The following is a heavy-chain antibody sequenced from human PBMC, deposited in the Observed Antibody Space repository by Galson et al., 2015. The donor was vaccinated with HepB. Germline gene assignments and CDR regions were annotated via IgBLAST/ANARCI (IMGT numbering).Heavy chain of an antibody. CDR1: GYSFPTHW. CDR3: ARPLYSRGCGWSY. J-gene: IGHJ4*02. Sequence: QSRAAVKKPGESLKISCKGSGYSFPTHWIGWVRQMPGKGLEWMGIIYPSDSDTRYSPSFQGQVTISADKSISTAYLQWSSLKASDTALYYCARPLYSRGCGWSYWGQGTLVTVSS. D-gene: IGHD6-19*01. V-gene: IGHV5-51*03. CDR2: IYPSDSDT.